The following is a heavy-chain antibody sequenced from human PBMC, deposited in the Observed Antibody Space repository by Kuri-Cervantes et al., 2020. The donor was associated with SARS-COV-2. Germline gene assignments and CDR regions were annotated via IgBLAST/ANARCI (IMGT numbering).Heavy chain of an antibody. CDR2: INPYNGDT. Sequence: ASVKVSCKASAYTFTAYYIHWVRQAPGQGLEWMGWINPYNGDTNYAQKLQGRVTLTRDTSISTAYMELNRPRSDDTAVYYCARDPGYCSGGTCLDYWGQGTLVTVSS. CDR3: ARDPGYCSGGTCLDY. CDR1: AYTFTAYY. J-gene: IGHJ4*02. D-gene: IGHD2-15*01. V-gene: IGHV1-2*02.